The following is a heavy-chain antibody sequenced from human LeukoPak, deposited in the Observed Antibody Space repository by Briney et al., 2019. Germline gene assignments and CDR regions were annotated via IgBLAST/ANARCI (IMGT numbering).Heavy chain of an antibody. D-gene: IGHD1-26*01. V-gene: IGHV3-48*04. CDR3: AREAPSGSYTCSLGY. CDR2: ISGTI. J-gene: IGHJ4*02. CDR1: GFSLRSYA. Sequence: GGSLRLSCGVSGFSLRSYAMNWVRQAPGKGLEWVSSISGTIHYADSLKGRFTISRDNTKNSLYLQMNSLRAEDTAVYYCAREAPSGSYTCSLGYWGQGTLVIVSS.